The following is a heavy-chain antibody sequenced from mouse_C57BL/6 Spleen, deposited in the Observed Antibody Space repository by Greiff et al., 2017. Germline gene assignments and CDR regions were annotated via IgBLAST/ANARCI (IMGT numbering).Heavy chain of an antibody. CDR1: GYTFTDYY. Sequence: VQLQQSGAELVKPGASVKISCKASGYTFTDYYINWVKQRPGQGLEWIGKIGPGSGSTYYNEKFKGKATLTADKSSSTAYMQLSSLTSEDSADYFCASYYGSSYGYYAMDYWGQGTSVTVSS. V-gene: IGHV1-77*01. CDR3: ASYYGSSYGYYAMDY. D-gene: IGHD1-1*01. J-gene: IGHJ4*01. CDR2: IGPGSGST.